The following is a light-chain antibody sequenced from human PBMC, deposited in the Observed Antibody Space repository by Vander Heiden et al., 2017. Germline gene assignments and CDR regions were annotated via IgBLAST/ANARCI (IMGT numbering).Light chain of an antibody. CDR1: QSISSW. Sequence: DIQMTQSPSTLSASVGDRVTITCRASQSISSWLAWYQQKPVKAPKLLIYDASSWESGVPSRFSGSGSGTEFTLTISSLQPDDFATYYCQQYNSYQTFGQGTKVEIK. CDR3: QQYNSYQT. J-gene: IGKJ1*01. V-gene: IGKV1-5*01. CDR2: DAS.